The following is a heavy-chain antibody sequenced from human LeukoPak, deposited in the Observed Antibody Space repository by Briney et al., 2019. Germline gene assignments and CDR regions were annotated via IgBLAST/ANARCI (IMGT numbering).Heavy chain of an antibody. CDR1: GGSISSSSSY. CDR3: ARRRTPVHRYFDS. V-gene: IGHV4-39*01. Sequence: PSETLSLTCTVSGGSISSSSSYWGWIRQPPGKGLEWIGSIYYSGSTYYNPSLKSRVTISVDTSKNQFSLKLSSVTAADTAVYYCARRRTPVHRYFDSWGQGTLVTVSS. CDR2: IYYSGST. J-gene: IGHJ4*02. D-gene: IGHD3-9*01.